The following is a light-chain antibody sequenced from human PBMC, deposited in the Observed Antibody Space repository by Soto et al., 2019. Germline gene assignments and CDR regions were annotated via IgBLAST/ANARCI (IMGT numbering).Light chain of an antibody. CDR2: EVT. J-gene: IGLJ1*01. Sequence: QSALAQPSSVSGSPGQSITISCTGTSTDVGGYNYVSWYQHHSGKAPKLLIYEVTNRPSGISDRFSGSKSVNTASLTISGLQAEDESDYYCGSYSSTDTPVVFGTGTPLTVL. V-gene: IGLV2-14*01. CDR3: GSYSSTDTPVV. CDR1: STDVGGYNY.